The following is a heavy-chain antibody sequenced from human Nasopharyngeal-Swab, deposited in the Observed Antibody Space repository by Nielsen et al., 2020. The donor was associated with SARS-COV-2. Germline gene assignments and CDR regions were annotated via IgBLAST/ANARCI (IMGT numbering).Heavy chain of an antibody. V-gene: IGHV3-74*01. CDR3: ARVPSGSYWYNC. J-gene: IGHJ5*01. CDR2: INLDGSTT. Sequence: GGSLRLSCAASGFTFSNYWMHWVRQAPGKGLVWVSRINLDGSTTSYADSVRGRFTISRDNSKNTLYLQMNSLRDEDTAVYYCARVPSGSYWYNCWGQGTLVTVSS. D-gene: IGHD1-26*01. CDR1: GFTFSNYW.